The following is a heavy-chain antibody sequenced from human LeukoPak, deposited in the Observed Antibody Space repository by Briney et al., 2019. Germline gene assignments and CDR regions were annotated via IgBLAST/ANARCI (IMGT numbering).Heavy chain of an antibody. CDR1: GGTFSSYA. J-gene: IGHJ5*02. Sequence: SVKVSCKASGGTFSSYAISWVRQAPGQGLEWMGGIIPIFGTANYAQKFQGRVTITTDESTSTAYMELRSLRSDDTAVYYCARDRDIVVVPAAMPGRGGFDPWGQGTLVTVSS. D-gene: IGHD2-2*01. CDR2: IIPIFGTA. V-gene: IGHV1-69*05. CDR3: ARDRDIVVVPAAMPGRGGFDP.